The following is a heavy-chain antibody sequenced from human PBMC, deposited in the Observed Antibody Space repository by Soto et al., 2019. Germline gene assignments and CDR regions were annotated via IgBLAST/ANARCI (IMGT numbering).Heavy chain of an antibody. J-gene: IGHJ4*02. V-gene: IGHV3-23*04. Sequence: EVQLVESGGDLIQPGGSLRLSCAASGFSVSSNYMSWVRQAPGKGLEWVSVISGSGGSTYYADSVKGRFTISRDNSKNTLYLQMNSLRAEDTAVYYCAKGWMAGKDPADYWGQGTLVTVSS. CDR2: ISGSGGST. CDR3: AKGWMAGKDPADY. D-gene: IGHD6-19*01. CDR1: GFSVSSNY.